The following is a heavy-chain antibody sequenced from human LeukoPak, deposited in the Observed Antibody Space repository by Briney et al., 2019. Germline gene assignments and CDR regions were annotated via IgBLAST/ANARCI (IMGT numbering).Heavy chain of an antibody. D-gene: IGHD3-10*01. V-gene: IGHV4-39*07. CDR2: IYYSGST. CDR1: GGSISSSSYY. J-gene: IGHJ6*03. CDR3: ARVGSGSYRYYYYMDV. Sequence: PSETLSLTCTVSGGSISSSSYYWGWVRQPPGKGLEWIGSIYYSGSTYYNPSLKSRVTISVDTSKNQFSLKLSSVTAADTAVYYCARVGSGSYRYYYYMDVWGKGTTVTVSS.